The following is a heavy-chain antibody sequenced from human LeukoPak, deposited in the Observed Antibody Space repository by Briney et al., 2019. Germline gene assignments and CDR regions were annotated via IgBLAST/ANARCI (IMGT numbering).Heavy chain of an antibody. D-gene: IGHD3-22*01. J-gene: IGHJ4*02. Sequence: GGSLRLSCAASGLTFSYYWMSWVRQAPGKGLEGVANINQDGSEKYYVDSVKGRFTISRDNAKNSLYLQMNSLRAEDAAVYYCATYYYDNTGLIWGQGTLVTVSS. CDR3: ATYYYDNTGLI. V-gene: IGHV3-7*01. CDR2: INQDGSEK. CDR1: GLTFSYYW.